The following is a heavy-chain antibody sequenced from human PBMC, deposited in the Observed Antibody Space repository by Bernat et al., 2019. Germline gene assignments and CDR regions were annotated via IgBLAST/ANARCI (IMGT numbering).Heavy chain of an antibody. Sequence: QVQLQESGPGLVKPSGTLSLTCAVSGGSISSSNWWSWVRQPPGKGLEWIGEIYHSGSTNYNPSLKSRVTISVDKSKNQFSLTLSSVTAADTAVYYCARIDWGWYGEEGYYYSYGMDVWGQGTTVTVSS. J-gene: IGHJ6*02. V-gene: IGHV4-4*02. CDR3: ARIDWGWYGEEGYYYSYGMDV. CDR2: IYHSGST. CDR1: GGSISSSNW. D-gene: IGHD3-10*01.